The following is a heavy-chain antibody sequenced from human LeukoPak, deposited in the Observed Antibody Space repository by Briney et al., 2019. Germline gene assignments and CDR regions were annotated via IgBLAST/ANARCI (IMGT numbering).Heavy chain of an antibody. V-gene: IGHV3-64D*06. Sequence: GGSLRLSCSASGFTFSSYAMHWVRQAPGKGLEYVSAISSNGGSTYYADSVKGRFTISRDNSKNTLYLQMSSLRAEDTAVYYCVKDLPYITIFCGMDVWGKGTTVTVSS. J-gene: IGHJ6*04. CDR2: ISSNGGST. CDR1: GFTFSSYA. CDR3: VKDLPYITIFCGMDV. D-gene: IGHD3-9*01.